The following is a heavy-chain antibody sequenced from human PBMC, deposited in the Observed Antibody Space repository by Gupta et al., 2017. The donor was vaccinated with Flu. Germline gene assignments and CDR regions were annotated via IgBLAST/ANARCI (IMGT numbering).Heavy chain of an antibody. CDR3: ASEVAYDAFDI. J-gene: IGHJ3*02. V-gene: IGHV3-48*03. CDR1: GFPFSCYE. CDR2: ISRSGGTI. Sequence: EVQLVASGGGLGQRGGPLRRSCTASGFPFSCYELNWVRQAPGKGREWVSYISRSGGTIYYADSVKGRFTISRDNAKNSLYLQRNSLRAEDTAVYYCASEVAYDAFDIWGQGTMVTVSS. D-gene: IGHD5-12*01.